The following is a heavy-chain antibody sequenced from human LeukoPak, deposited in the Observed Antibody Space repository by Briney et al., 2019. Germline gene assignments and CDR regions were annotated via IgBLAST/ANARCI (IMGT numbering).Heavy chain of an antibody. CDR1: GGSISSYY. CDR3: ASGQMTTVTPGLDY. J-gene: IGHJ4*02. CDR2: IYYSGST. Sequence: SETLSLTCTVSGGSISSYYWSWIRQPPGKGLEWIGYIYYSGSTNYNPSLKSRVTISVDTSKNQFSLKLSSVTAADTAVYYCASGQMTTVTPGLDYWGQGTLVTVSA. V-gene: IGHV4-59*08. D-gene: IGHD4-17*01.